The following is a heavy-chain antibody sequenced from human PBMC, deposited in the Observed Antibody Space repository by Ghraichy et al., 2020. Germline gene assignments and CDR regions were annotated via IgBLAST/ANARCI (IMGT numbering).Heavy chain of an antibody. D-gene: IGHD6-13*01. Sequence: GGSLRLSCAASGFTFSSYWMHLVRQAPGKGLVWVSRINSDGSSTSYADSVKGRFTISRDNAKNTLYLQMNSLRAEDTAIFYCANSLRSSSQIDYWGQGTLVTVSS. CDR2: INSDGSST. J-gene: IGHJ4*02. V-gene: IGHV3-74*01. CDR1: GFTFSSYW. CDR3: ANSLRSSSQIDY.